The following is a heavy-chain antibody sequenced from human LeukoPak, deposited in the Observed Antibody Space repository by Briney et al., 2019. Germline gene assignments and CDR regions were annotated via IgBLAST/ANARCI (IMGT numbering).Heavy chain of an antibody. CDR3: ARAGGYCRGGSCWWLQNFDY. V-gene: IGHV1-2*02. D-gene: IGHD2-15*01. CDR1: GYTFPGYY. CDR2: INPNSGDT. Sequence: ASVKVSCKTSGYTFPGYYMHWVRQAPGQGLGWMGWINPNSGDTNFAQKFQGRVTMTRDTSIDTAYMELSRLRSDDTAVYYCARAGGYCRGGSCWWLQNFDYWGQGTLVTVSS. J-gene: IGHJ4*02.